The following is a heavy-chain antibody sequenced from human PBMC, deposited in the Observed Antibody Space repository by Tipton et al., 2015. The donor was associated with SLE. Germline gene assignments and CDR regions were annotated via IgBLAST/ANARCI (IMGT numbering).Heavy chain of an antibody. Sequence: RSLRLSCETSGFRFSNYGMYWVRQAPGKGLEWVAFIWYDSRQKDYGDSVKGRFTISRDNSKSTVSLHMDNLRPEDTAVYYCARPPDNWNYYYMDVWGKGTTVIVAS. J-gene: IGHJ6*03. CDR1: GFRFSNYG. CDR2: IWYDSRQK. V-gene: IGHV3-33*01. D-gene: IGHD1-20*01. CDR3: ARPPDNWNYYYMDV.